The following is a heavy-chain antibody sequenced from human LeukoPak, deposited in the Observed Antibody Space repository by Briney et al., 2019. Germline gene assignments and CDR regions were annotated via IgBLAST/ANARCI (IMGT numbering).Heavy chain of an antibody. J-gene: IGHJ4*02. V-gene: IGHV3-21*06. D-gene: IGHD6-19*01. CDR2: FSCGSSYK. Sequence: GGSLTLSCTASGLTFTDYSMKCVRHAPGKGVEWVSSFSCGSSYKYYGDSVKGRFSISRDSAKNSLYLQMNSLRAEDTAVYYCVRGPTLIGVAGTWPLDYWGQGTLVVVSS. CDR1: GLTFTDYS. CDR3: VRGPTLIGVAGTWPLDY.